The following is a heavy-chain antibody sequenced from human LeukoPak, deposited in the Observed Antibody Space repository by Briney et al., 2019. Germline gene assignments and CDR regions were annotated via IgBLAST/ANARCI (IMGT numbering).Heavy chain of an antibody. Sequence: PGGSLRLSCAASGFTFSSYAMSWVRQAPGKGLEWVSAISGSGGSTYYADSVKGRFTISRDNSKNTLYLQMNSLRAEDTAVYYCAKDLTPWVPEPSYGDVQYWGQGTLVTVSS. J-gene: IGHJ4*02. CDR3: AKDLTPWVPEPSYGDVQY. V-gene: IGHV3-23*01. CDR1: GFTFSSYA. D-gene: IGHD4-17*01. CDR2: ISGSGGST.